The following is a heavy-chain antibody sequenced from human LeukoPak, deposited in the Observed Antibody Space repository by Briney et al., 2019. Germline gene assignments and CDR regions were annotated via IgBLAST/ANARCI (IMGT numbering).Heavy chain of an antibody. CDR3: AREIRETVVTRHYYYGIDV. CDR2: IGTGDDT. CDR1: GLTFRTYD. D-gene: IGHD2-15*01. V-gene: IGHV3-13*01. Sequence: GGSLRLSCAASGLTFRTYDMHWVRQVTGKGLEWVSAIGTGDDTYYLGSVKGRFTISRENAKNVLYLQMSSLRAEDTAVYYCAREIRETVVTRHYYYGIDVWGQGTTVTVSS. J-gene: IGHJ6*02.